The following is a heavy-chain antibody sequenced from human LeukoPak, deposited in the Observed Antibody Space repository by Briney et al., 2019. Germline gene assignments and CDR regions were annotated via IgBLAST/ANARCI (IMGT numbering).Heavy chain of an antibody. Sequence: ASVKVSFKASGGTFSSYAISWVRQAPGQGLEWMGGIIPIFGTANYAQKFQGRVTITADESTSTAYMELSSLRSEDTAVYYCARLYDSSGYYLDYWGQGTLVTVSS. J-gene: IGHJ4*02. CDR1: GGTFSSYA. V-gene: IGHV1-69*13. D-gene: IGHD3-22*01. CDR2: IIPIFGTA. CDR3: ARLYDSSGYYLDY.